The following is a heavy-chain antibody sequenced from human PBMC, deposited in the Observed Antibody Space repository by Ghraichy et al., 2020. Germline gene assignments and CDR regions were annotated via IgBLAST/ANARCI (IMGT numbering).Heavy chain of an antibody. D-gene: IGHD3-3*01. CDR1: GFTFSSYG. CDR3: SRDPPQSYYDFWSGWDGWAYFDY. Sequence: GESLNISCAASGFTFSSYGMHWVRQAPGKGLEWVAVIWYDGSNKYYADSVKGRFTISRANSKNTLYLQMNSLRAEDTAVYYCSRDPPQSYYDFWSGWDGWAYFDYWGQGTLVTVSS. J-gene: IGHJ4*02. V-gene: IGHV3-33*01. CDR2: IWYDGSNK.